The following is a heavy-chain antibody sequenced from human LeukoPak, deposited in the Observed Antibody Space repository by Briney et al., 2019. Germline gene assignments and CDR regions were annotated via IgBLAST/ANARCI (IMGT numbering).Heavy chain of an antibody. CDR3: ARGAYGDGWYFDY. Sequence: PSQTLSLTCAVSGGSISSGGYSWSWIRQPPGKGLEWIGYIYHSGSTYYNPSLKSRVTISVDRSKNQFSLKLSSVTAADTAVYYCARGAYGDGWYFDYWGRGTLVTVSS. CDR2: IYHSGST. CDR1: GGSISSGGYS. V-gene: IGHV4-30-2*01. D-gene: IGHD4-17*01. J-gene: IGHJ4*02.